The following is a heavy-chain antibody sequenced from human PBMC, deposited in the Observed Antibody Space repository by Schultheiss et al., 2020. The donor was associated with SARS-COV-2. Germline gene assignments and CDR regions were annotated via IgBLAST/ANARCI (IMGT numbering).Heavy chain of an antibody. CDR1: GFTVSSNY. Sequence: GESLKISCAASGFTVSSNYMSWVRQAPGKGLEWVSSISSSSSYIYYADSVKGRFTISRDNAKNSLYLQMNSLRAEDTAVYYCASGVWQLEFFSYYYGMDVWGQGTTVTVSS. D-gene: IGHD6-6*01. V-gene: IGHV3-21*01. CDR3: ASGVWQLEFFSYYYGMDV. J-gene: IGHJ6*02. CDR2: ISSSSSYI.